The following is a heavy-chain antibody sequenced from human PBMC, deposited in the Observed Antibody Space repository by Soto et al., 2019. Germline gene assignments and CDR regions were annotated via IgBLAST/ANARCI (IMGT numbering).Heavy chain of an antibody. CDR2: ISSSGDTR. CDR1: GVTCSCYR. J-gene: IGHJ4*02. CDR3: AREPYYYHSSGYPGYFDY. V-gene: IGHV3-48*03. Sequence: GGALRLSCADSGVTCSCYRMNWVRQSPGKGLEWVSYISSSGDTRYSADSVKGRFTISRDNAKNSLYLQMDSLRVEDTAVDYCAREPYYYHSSGYPGYFDYWGPGSVVPVSS. D-gene: IGHD3-22*01.